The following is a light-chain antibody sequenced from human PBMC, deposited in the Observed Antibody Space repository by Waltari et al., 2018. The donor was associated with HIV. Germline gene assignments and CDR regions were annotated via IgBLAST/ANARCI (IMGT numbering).Light chain of an antibody. Sequence: QSALTQPRSVSGSPGQSVTISCTGTSGDLGNYNFFSWYQHHPGTAPKLVIYDVSKRPSGVPDRFSGSKSANTASLTISGLRAEDEADYYCCAHAGGWVFGGGTEVTVL. CDR3: CAHAGGWV. J-gene: IGLJ3*02. CDR1: SGDLGNYNF. V-gene: IGLV2-11*01. CDR2: DVS.